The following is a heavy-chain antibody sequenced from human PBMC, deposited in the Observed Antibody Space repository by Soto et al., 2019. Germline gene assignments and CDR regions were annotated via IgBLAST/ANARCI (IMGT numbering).Heavy chain of an antibody. CDR3: ARVVGALGHWFDP. J-gene: IGHJ5*02. CDR1: GYTFTSYC. D-gene: IGHD1-26*01. V-gene: IGHV1-18*01. Sequence: QVQLVQAGAAVKKPGASVKVSCKASGYTFTSYCISWVRQAPGQGLEWMGRISAYNGNTNYARKLQGRVTMTTDASTSTAYMELRSLRSDDTAVYYCARVVGALGHWFDPWGQGTLVTVSS. CDR2: ISAYNGNT.